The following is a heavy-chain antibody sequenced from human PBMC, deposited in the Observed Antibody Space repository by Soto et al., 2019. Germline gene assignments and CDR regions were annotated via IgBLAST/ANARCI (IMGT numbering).Heavy chain of an antibody. V-gene: IGHV3-48*03. J-gene: IGHJ3*02. CDR1: GFTLSSSE. CDR3: ARGLEYYFKPGVFDI. D-gene: IGHD1-26*01. CDR2: VGSSGNAK. Sequence: GGSLRLSXAASGFTLSSSEMNWVRQAPGKGLEWVSYVGSSGNAKYYADSVKGRFTISRDNAKNSLYLQMNSLRAEDTAVYYCARGLEYYFKPGVFDIWGQGTMVTVSS.